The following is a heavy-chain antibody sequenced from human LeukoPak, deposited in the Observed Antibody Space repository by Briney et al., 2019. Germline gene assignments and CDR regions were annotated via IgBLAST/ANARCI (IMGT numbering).Heavy chain of an antibody. CDR3: ARVYYGSGSKNYYSYYMDV. J-gene: IGHJ6*03. CDR2: IYHRGTT. V-gene: IGHV4-38-2*01. Sequence: SETLSLTCAVSGYSISNGYYWGWIRQPPGKWLEWIGSIYHRGTTYYNPSLKSRVTISVDTSKNQFSLKLSSVTAADAAVYYCARVYYGSGSKNYYSYYMDVWGKGTTVTVSS. CDR1: GYSISNGYY. D-gene: IGHD3-10*01.